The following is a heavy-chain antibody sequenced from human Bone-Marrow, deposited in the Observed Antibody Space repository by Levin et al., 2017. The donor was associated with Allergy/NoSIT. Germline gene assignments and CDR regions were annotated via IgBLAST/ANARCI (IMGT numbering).Heavy chain of an antibody. J-gene: IGHJ4*02. CDR2: ISYDGTNK. V-gene: IGHV3-30*18. Sequence: PGGSLRLSCAASGFTFSSYGMHWVRQAPGKGLEWVAIISYDGTNKYYADSVRGRFTISRDNSKNTVYLQMNSLTSEDTAVYYCAKDQSSSWYGAIDFWGQGTLVTVSS. CDR3: AKDQSSSWYGAIDF. CDR1: GFTFSSYG. D-gene: IGHD6-13*01.